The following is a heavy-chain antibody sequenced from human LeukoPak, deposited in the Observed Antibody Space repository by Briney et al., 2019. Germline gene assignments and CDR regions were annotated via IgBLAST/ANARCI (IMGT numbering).Heavy chain of an antibody. CDR1: VFTFHNYS. J-gene: IGHJ4*02. V-gene: IGHV3-23*01. CDR3: AKDRKAYTSGFDT. CDR2: IGGSNGNT. Sequence: GGSLRLSCAASVFTFHNYSMNWVRHAPGKGLEWVSVIGGSNGNTSYADSVKGRFTISRDNSKNTVFLQMNTLRVEDTAIYYCAKDRKAYTSGFDTWGQGTLVTVSS. D-gene: IGHD3-22*01.